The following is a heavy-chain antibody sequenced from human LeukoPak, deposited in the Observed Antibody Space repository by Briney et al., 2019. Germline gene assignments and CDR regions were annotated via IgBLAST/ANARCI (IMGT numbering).Heavy chain of an antibody. CDR2: ISDSGGST. J-gene: IGHJ4*02. CDR1: GFTFSIFA. Sequence: PGGSLRLSCAASGFTFSIFAMNWVRQAPGKGLEWVSAISDSGGSTYYADSVKGRFTISRDNSKNTLYLQINGLRAEDTALYYCAKGGGWLYYFDYWGQGTLVTVSS. V-gene: IGHV3-23*01. D-gene: IGHD6-19*01. CDR3: AKGGGWLYYFDY.